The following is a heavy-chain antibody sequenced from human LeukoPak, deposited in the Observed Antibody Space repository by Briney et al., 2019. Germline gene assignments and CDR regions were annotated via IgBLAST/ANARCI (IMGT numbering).Heavy chain of an antibody. CDR3: ARRDYSNNGAFDY. CDR1: GYTFTSYD. Sequence: GASVKVSCKASGYTFTSYDINWVRQATGQGLEWMGWMNPNSGNTGYAQKFQGRVTMTRNTSISTAYMELSSLRSEDTAVYYCARRDYSNNGAFDYWGQGTLVTVSS. D-gene: IGHD4-11*01. CDR2: MNPNSGNT. V-gene: IGHV1-8*01. J-gene: IGHJ4*02.